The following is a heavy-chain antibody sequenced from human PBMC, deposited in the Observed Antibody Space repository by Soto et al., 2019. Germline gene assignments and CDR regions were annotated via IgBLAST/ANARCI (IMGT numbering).Heavy chain of an antibody. D-gene: IGHD6-6*01. J-gene: IGHJ6*02. CDR1: GFTFSSYG. CDR3: AKGVAARPSYYDGMDV. CDR2: ISYDGSNK. V-gene: IGHV3-30*18. Sequence: QVQLVESGGGVVQPGRSLRLSCAASGFTFSSYGMHWVRQAPGKGLEWVAVISYDGSNKYYADSVKGRFTISRDNSKNTLYLQMNSLGAEDTAVYYCAKGVAARPSYYDGMDVWGQGTTVTVSS.